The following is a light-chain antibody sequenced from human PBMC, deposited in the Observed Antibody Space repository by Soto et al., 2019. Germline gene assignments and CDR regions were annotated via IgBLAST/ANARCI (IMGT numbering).Light chain of an antibody. CDR2: NAA. Sequence: EIVMAQSPATLSVSPGERATLSCRASQRIDTSLAWYQQRPGQAPRLLLYNAATRATGIPARFSGRGSGTDFTLTISSLEPEDFAVYYCQQRSSWPITFGQGTRLEIK. J-gene: IGKJ5*01. CDR3: QQRSSWPIT. V-gene: IGKV3-11*01. CDR1: QRIDTS.